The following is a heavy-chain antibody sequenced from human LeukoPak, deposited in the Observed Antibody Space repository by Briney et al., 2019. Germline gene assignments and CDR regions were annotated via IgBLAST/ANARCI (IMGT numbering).Heavy chain of an antibody. J-gene: IGHJ6*04. CDR2: ISSSGYNT. V-gene: IGHV3-21*01. CDR3: AELGITMIGGV. Sequence: PGGSLRLSCAASGFTFSSCGMSWVRQGPGKGLEWVSTISSSGYNTYYADSVQGRFTISRDNAKNSLYLQMNSLRAEDTAVYYCAELGITMIGGVWGKGTTVTISS. D-gene: IGHD3-10*02. CDR1: GFTFSSCG.